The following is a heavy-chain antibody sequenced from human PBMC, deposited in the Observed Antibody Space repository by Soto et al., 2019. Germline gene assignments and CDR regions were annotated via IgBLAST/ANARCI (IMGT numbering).Heavy chain of an antibody. D-gene: IGHD3-22*01. CDR3: ARDPPDDSSGYFSLDY. V-gene: IGHV3-33*01. CDR2: MWSEGGNN. CDR1: GFTFSSYG. J-gene: IGHJ4*02. Sequence: PGGSLRLSCAASGFTFSSYGMHWVRQAPGKGLEWVAVMWSEGGNNHYADSVKGRFTISRDNSKNTLYLQMNSLRAEDTAVYYCARDPPDDSSGYFSLDYWGQGTLVTVSS.